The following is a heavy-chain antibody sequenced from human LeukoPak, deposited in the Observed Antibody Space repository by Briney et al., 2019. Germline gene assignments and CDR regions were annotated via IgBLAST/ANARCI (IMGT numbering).Heavy chain of an antibody. Sequence: PGGSLRLSCAASGFTFSDYAMTWVRQAPGKGLEWVSTIHGGSANTYYADSVKGRFTISRDKSRTTLYLQMNSLRAEDTAVYYCARRAGDCSSTSCYLYYFFYMDVWGEGTTVTVSS. V-gene: IGHV3-23*01. CDR1: GFTFSDYA. J-gene: IGHJ6*03. CDR3: ARRAGDCSSTSCYLYYFFYMDV. D-gene: IGHD2-2*01. CDR2: IHGGSANT.